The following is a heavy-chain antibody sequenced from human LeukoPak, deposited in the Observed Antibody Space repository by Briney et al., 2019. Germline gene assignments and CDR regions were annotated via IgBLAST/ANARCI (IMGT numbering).Heavy chain of an antibody. D-gene: IGHD1-7*01. J-gene: IGHJ4*02. CDR2: ITGSSSTI. CDR3: ARDGANYNWDYGFY. CDR1: GFTFSSYA. V-gene: IGHV3-48*01. Sequence: GGSLRLSCVSSGFTFSSYAMNWVRQAPGKGLEWVSYITGSSSTIYYADSVKGRFTISRDNAKNSLYLQMNSLRAEDTAVYYCARDGANYNWDYGFYWGQGTLVTVSS.